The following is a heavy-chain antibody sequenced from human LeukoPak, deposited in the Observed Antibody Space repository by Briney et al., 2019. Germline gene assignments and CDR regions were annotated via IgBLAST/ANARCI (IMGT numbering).Heavy chain of an antibody. CDR1: GFTFSSYS. Sequence: PGGSLRLSCAASGFTFSSYSMNWVRQAPGKGLEWVSSISSSSSYIYYADSVKGRFTISRDNAKNSLYLQMNSLRAEDTAVYYCARDPRALRLSIAVPDYWGQGTLVTVSS. J-gene: IGHJ4*02. V-gene: IGHV3-21*01. CDR3: ARDPRALRLSIAVPDY. CDR2: ISSSSSYI. D-gene: IGHD6-19*01.